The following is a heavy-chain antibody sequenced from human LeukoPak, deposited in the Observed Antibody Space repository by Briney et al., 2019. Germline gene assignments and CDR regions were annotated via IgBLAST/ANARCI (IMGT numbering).Heavy chain of an antibody. V-gene: IGHV1-2*06. J-gene: IGHJ4*02. Sequence: ASMKVSCKASGYTFTGYYMHWVRQAPGQGLEWMGRINPNSGGTNYAQKFQGRVTMTRDTSISTAYMELSRLRSDDTAVYYCARVVVVITDSSYYFDYWGQGTLVTVSS. CDR3: ARVVVVITDSSYYFDY. CDR1: GYTFTGYY. CDR2: INPNSGGT. D-gene: IGHD3-22*01.